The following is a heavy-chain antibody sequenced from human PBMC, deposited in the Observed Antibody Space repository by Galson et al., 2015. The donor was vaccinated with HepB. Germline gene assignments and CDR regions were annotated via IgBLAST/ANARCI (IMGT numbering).Heavy chain of an antibody. Sequence: QSGAEVKKPGESLKISCKGSGYSFTSYWIAWVRQMPGKGLEWMGLIYPGDSDTRYSPSFQGQVTISADKSISTAYLQWSSLKTSDTAIYYCARQGSSGRYSGAFDWFDPWGQGTLVTVSS. J-gene: IGHJ5*02. D-gene: IGHD6-19*01. CDR2: IYPGDSDT. CDR3: ARQGSSGRYSGAFDWFDP. CDR1: GYSFTSYW. V-gene: IGHV5-51*01.